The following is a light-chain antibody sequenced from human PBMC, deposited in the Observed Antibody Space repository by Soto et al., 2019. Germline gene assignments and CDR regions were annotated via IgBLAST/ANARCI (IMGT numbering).Light chain of an antibody. Sequence: DIQMTQSPSSLSASVGDRVTITCRAGQGLRNKLAWYQQKPGKVPKLLIFAASTLQSGVPSRVSGSGSGTDVTLTISSLQPEDVASYYCQKYNDALRTFGQGTKVDIK. J-gene: IGKJ1*01. CDR3: QKYNDALRT. V-gene: IGKV1-27*01. CDR2: AAS. CDR1: QGLRNK.